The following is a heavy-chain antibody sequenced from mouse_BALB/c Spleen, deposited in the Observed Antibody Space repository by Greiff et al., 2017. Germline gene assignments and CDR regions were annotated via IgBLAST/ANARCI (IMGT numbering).Heavy chain of an antibody. CDR3: ARASHYYGFSFDY. Sequence: EVKLQEPGPSLVKPSQSVSLTCSVTGDSITSGYWNWVRKFPGNNLEYMGYISYSGSTYYNPSLKSRISITRDTSKTQYYLQLNSVTTEDTATYYCARASHYYGFSFDYWGQGTTLTVSS. CDR1: GDSITSGY. D-gene: IGHD1-2*01. V-gene: IGHV3-8*02. CDR2: ISYSGST. J-gene: IGHJ2*01.